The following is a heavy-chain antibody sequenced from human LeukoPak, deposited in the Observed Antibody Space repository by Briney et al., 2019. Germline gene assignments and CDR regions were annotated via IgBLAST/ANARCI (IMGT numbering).Heavy chain of an antibody. CDR1: LFTFNIYA. CDR2: ISGSGAST. V-gene: IGHV3-23*01. D-gene: IGHD3-22*01. CDR3: AKGPDSSGYGYYYGMVV. Sequence: GGSLRLSCAASLFTFNIYAMSCVRQAPGRGLECVSAISGSGASTYYADAVKGRFTIYRDNSKNTLYLQMNSLRAEDTAVYYCAKGPDSSGYGYYYGMVVWGQGTTVTVSS. J-gene: IGHJ6*02.